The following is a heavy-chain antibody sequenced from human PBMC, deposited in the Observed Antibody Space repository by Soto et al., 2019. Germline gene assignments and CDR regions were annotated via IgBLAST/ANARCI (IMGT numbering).Heavy chain of an antibody. J-gene: IGHJ4*02. CDR2: INSDGSSI. V-gene: IGHV3-74*01. CDR1: GFTFSSYW. D-gene: IGHD6-19*01. Sequence: PGGSLRLSCAASGFTFSSYWMHWVRQAPGKGLVWVSRINSDGSSISYADSVKGRFTISRDNAKNTLYLQMNSLRVEDTAVYYCARETGYSRGWRQDYWGQGTLVTVSS. CDR3: ARETGYSRGWRQDY.